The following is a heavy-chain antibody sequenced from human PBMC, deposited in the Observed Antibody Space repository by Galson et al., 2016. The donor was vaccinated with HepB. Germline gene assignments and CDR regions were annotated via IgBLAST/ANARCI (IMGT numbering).Heavy chain of an antibody. CDR2: ISIDGGTT. J-gene: IGHJ4*02. CDR3: LIGDFVDF. D-gene: IGHD2-21*02. CDR1: GFTFRTYV. Sequence: SLRLSCAASGFTFRTYVMHWVRQAPGNRLEYVSAISIDGGTTYYADSVKGRFAISRDNSKNTLFLQMSSLRAEDTAVYYCLIGDFVDFWGQGTLVTVSS. V-gene: IGHV3-64D*06.